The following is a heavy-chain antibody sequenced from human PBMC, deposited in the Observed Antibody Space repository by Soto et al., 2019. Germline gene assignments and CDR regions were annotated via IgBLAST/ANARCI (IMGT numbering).Heavy chain of an antibody. Sequence: PSETLSLTCTVSGGSISSNYWNWIRQPAGKGLEWIGRISSSESTNYKPSLKRRVTMSLDTSKNQFSLKVYSVTAADTAVYFCARAYSAVKGKGGMDVWGQGTTVTVS. V-gene: IGHV4-4*07. D-gene: IGHD6-13*01. CDR1: GGSISSNY. CDR3: ARAYSAVKGKGGMDV. J-gene: IGHJ6*02. CDR2: ISSSEST.